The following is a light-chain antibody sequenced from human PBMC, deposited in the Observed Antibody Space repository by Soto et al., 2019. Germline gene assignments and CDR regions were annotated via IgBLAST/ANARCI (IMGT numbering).Light chain of an antibody. CDR2: KAS. Sequence: DIQMTQSPSTLSASVGDRVTITCRASQSISSYLAWYQQRPGKAPKLLIYKASSLDSGVPSRFSGSGSGTEFTLTINSLQPDDFANYYCQQYNTYSTLGQGTKVELK. V-gene: IGKV1-5*03. CDR1: QSISSY. CDR3: QQYNTYST. J-gene: IGKJ1*01.